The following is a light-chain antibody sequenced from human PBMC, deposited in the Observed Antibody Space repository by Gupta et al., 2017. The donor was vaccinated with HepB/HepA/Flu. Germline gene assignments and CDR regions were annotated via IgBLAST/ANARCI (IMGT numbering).Light chain of an antibody. J-gene: IGLJ2*01. CDR2: RNN. CDR3: EASYNTRRGHVV. Sequence: SVLTQPPSASQHPGQRVTISYSGTSSNIGSNYVYWYQHLSRTAPKLLIYRNNERLTVGPERFSDSKFGSSSSIAISWLRSEEEADYDSEASYNTRRGHVVFGGGTKLTVL. V-gene: IGLV1-47*01. CDR1: SSNIGSNY.